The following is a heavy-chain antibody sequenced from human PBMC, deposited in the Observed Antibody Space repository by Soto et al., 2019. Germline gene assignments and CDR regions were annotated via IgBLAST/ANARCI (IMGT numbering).Heavy chain of an antibody. V-gene: IGHV3-23*01. J-gene: IGHJ4*02. CDR1: GFTFSRYA. Sequence: GGSLRLSCAASGFTFSRYAMSWVRQAPGKGLEWVSAISGSGGSTYYADSVKGRFTISRDNSKNTLYLQMNSLRAEDTAVYYCAKDYCSSTSCYLFDYWGQGTLVTVSS. D-gene: IGHD2-2*01. CDR3: AKDYCSSTSCYLFDY. CDR2: ISGSGGST.